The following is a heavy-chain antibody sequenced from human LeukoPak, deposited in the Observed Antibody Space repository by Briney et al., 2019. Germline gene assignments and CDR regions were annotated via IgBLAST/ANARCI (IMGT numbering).Heavy chain of an antibody. CDR1: GFTFSDYY. CDR3: ARVLRYFDWLFNYYYYYYMDV. J-gene: IGHJ6*03. Sequence: GGSLRLSCAASGFTFSDYYMSWIRQAPGKGLEWVSYISSSGSTIYYADSVKGRFTISRDNAKNSLYLQMNSLRAEDTAVYYCARVLRYFDWLFNYYYYYYMDVWGKGTTVTVSS. V-gene: IGHV3-11*04. D-gene: IGHD3-9*01. CDR2: ISSSGSTI.